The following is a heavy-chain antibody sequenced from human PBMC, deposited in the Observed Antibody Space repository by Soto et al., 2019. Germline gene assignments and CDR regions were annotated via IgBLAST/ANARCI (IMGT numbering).Heavy chain of an antibody. Sequence: GESLKISCKGSGYSFTSYWIGWVCQMPGKGLEWMGIIYPGDSDTRYSPSFQGQVTISADKSNSTAYLQWSSLKASGTAMYYCARLGRTYYDFWSGYSRRYYYGMDVWGQGTTVTVSS. V-gene: IGHV5-51*01. J-gene: IGHJ6*02. CDR2: IYPGDSDT. CDR3: ARLGRTYYDFWSGYSRRYYYGMDV. D-gene: IGHD3-3*01. CDR1: GYSFTSYW.